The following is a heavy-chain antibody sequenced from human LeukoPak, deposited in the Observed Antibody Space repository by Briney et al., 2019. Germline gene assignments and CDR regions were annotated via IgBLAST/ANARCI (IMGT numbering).Heavy chain of an antibody. Sequence: GGSLRLSCAASGFTFSIYAMNWVRQAPGKGLEWVSAISGSGGSTYYADSVKGRFTISRDNSKNTMYLQMNSLRAGDTAVYYCARALHNRGAFDIWGQGTMVTVSS. V-gene: IGHV3-23*01. CDR1: GFTFSIYA. CDR3: ARALHNRGAFDI. J-gene: IGHJ3*02. CDR2: ISGSGGST. D-gene: IGHD1-14*01.